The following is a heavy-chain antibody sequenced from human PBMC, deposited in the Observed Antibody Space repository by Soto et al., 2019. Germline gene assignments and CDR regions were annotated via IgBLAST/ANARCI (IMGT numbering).Heavy chain of an antibody. V-gene: IGHV4-4*07. Sequence: ETLSLTCSVSGGTISGYYWTWIRQPAGKGLEWIGRIYSSGNTKYNPSLQSRVTMSLDTSNNQFSLRLTSVTAADTAVYYCERGQRFSDWFDPWGQGTLVTVSS. J-gene: IGHJ5*02. CDR1: GGTISGYY. CDR3: ERGQRFSDWFDP. CDR2: IYSSGNT. D-gene: IGHD3-3*01.